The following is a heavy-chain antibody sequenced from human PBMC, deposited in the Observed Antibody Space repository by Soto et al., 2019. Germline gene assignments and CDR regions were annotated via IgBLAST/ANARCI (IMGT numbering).Heavy chain of an antibody. CDR2: ISHTGPT. CDR3: ARVISSRAAYFDY. CDR1: GDSIRGYQW. D-gene: IGHD2-2*01. Sequence: QVQLQESGPGLVKPSETLSLPCAVSGDSIRGYQWLSWVRLPPGKGLEWIGEISHTGPTNYHPSRKSRVTMSVDKPQNHFSLNLTAVTAADTAVYYCARVISSRAAYFDYWGQGTVVTVSP. J-gene: IGHJ4*02. V-gene: IGHV4-4*02.